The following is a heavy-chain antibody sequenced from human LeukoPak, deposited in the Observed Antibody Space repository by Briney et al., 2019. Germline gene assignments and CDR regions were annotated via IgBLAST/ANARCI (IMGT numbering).Heavy chain of an antibody. CDR3: ARGSYSSGWDFDY. J-gene: IGHJ4*02. CDR2: MNPNSGNT. Sequence: ASVKVSCKASGYTFTSYDINWVRQATGQGLEWMGWMNPNSGNTGYAQKFRGRVTMTRNTSISTAYMELSSLRSEDTAVYYCARGSYSSGWDFDYWGQGTLVTVSS. V-gene: IGHV1-8*01. D-gene: IGHD6-19*01. CDR1: GYTFTSYD.